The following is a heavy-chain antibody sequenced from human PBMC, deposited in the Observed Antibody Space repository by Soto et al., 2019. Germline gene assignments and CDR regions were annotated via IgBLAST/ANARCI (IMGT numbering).Heavy chain of an antibody. V-gene: IGHV3-9*01. CDR3: AKDMETVEVLGNEGIDI. D-gene: IGHD1-1*01. Sequence: EVQLLESGGGLVQPGRSLRLSCAASGFTFDDYAMHWVRQAPGKGLEWVSSISWNSGNIGYADSVKGRFTISRDNAKNSLSLQMISLRHEDTALYYCAKDMETVEVLGNEGIDIWGQGTMVTVSS. J-gene: IGHJ3*02. CDR1: GFTFDDYA. CDR2: ISWNSGNI.